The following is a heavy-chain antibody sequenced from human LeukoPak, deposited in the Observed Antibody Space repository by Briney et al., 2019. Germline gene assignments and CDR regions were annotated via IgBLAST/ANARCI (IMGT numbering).Heavy chain of an antibody. CDR1: GGTFSSHG. V-gene: IGHV1-69*05. J-gene: IGHJ3*01. CDR2: IIPIFHTT. Sequence: ASVEVSCKASGGTFSSHGISWVRQAPGQGLEWMGGIIPIFHTTNYAQNFQDRLTITTDESTSTIYMELSSLRSDDTAVYYCARDYNYDSSAYDDALDVWGQGTMVTVSS. D-gene: IGHD3-22*01. CDR3: ARDYNYDSSAYDDALDV.